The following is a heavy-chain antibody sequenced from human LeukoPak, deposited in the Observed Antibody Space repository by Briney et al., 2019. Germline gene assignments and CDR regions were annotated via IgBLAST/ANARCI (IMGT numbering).Heavy chain of an antibody. CDR3: AKRISGAYYSLLDF. V-gene: IGHV3-30*02. D-gene: IGHD1-26*01. Sequence: PGGSLRLSCAAPGFTFSTYGMHWVRQAPGKGLEWVAFIRNDGTSKYCADSAKGRFTVSRDNSKNTVYLQMNSLRPDDTAVYYCAKRISGAYYSLLDFWGQGTLVTVSS. J-gene: IGHJ4*02. CDR1: GFTFSTYG. CDR2: IRNDGTSK.